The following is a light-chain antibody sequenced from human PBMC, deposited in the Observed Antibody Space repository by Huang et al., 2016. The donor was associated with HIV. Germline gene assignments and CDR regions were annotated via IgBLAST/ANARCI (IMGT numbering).Light chain of an antibody. Sequence: DIQMTQSPSSLSASVGDRVTISCRASQIISNYLNWYQQKPGEAPKVLIYSASTLQSGVPSRFSGSGSGTDFSLTISSLQPEDFATYYCQQSFSTQFTFGPGTKVDLQ. J-gene: IGKJ3*01. V-gene: IGKV1-39*01. CDR3: QQSFSTQFT. CDR2: SAS. CDR1: QIISNY.